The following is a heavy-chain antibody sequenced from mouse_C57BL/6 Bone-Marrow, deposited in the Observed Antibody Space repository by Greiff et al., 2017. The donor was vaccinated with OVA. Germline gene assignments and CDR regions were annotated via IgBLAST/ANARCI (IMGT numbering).Heavy chain of an antibody. V-gene: IGHV1-50*01. J-gene: IGHJ3*01. CDR2: IDPSDSYT. D-gene: IGHD2-3*01. CDR1: GYTFTSYW. CDR3: ARGDGYYSAGFAY. Sequence: VQLQQPGAELVKPGASVKLSCKASGYTFTSYWMQWVKQRPGQGLEWIGEIDPSDSYTNYNQKFKGKATLTVDTSSSTAYMQLSSLTSEDSAVYYCARGDGYYSAGFAYWGQGTLVTVSA.